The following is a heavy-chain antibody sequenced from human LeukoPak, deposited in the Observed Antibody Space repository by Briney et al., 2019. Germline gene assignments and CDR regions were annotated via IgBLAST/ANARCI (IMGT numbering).Heavy chain of an antibody. V-gene: IGHV3-48*02. J-gene: IGHJ3*02. CDR1: GSTFSSYS. Sequence: GGSLRPSCAASGSTFSSYSMNWVRQAPGKGLECISYISGSSSIIYYTPSVKGRFTITRENGKSSLYLLMNSLRDDDTAVYFCARGTWDGDRTFDIWGQGAMVTVSS. D-gene: IGHD5-24*01. CDR2: ISGSSSII. CDR3: ARGTWDGDRTFDI.